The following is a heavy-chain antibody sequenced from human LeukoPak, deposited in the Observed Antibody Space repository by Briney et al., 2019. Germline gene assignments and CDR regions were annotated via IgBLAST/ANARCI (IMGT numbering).Heavy chain of an antibody. CDR1: GFTFDDYA. Sequence: GGSLSFSCAASGFTFDDYAMHWVRQAPGKGLEGVSGIGWNSGGIGYAVSVKGRFTISRDNAKQSLYLQMNSLRAEDTALYYCETGDGIRYFDWSEDAFDIWGQGTMVTVSS. CDR2: IGWNSGGI. D-gene: IGHD3-9*01. CDR3: ETGDGIRYFDWSEDAFDI. J-gene: IGHJ3*02. V-gene: IGHV3-9*01.